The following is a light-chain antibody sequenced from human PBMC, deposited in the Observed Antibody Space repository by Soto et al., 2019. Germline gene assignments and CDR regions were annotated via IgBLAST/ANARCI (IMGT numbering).Light chain of an antibody. J-gene: IGLJ3*02. Sequence: QSVLTQPASVSGSPGQSITISCTGTSSDVGGYNYVSWYQQHPGKAPKLMIYDVSNRPSGVSNRFSGSKSGNTASLTISGLQAEDEADYYCSSYTSSSPWVFSGGTKLTVL. V-gene: IGLV2-14*01. CDR2: DVS. CDR1: SSDVGGYNY. CDR3: SSYTSSSPWV.